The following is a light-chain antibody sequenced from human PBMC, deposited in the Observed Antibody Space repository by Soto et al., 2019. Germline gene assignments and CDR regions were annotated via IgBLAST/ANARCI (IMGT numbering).Light chain of an antibody. CDR1: QSVSSSY. CDR2: GAS. CDR3: QQRSNRIT. J-gene: IGKJ5*01. V-gene: IGKV3D-20*02. Sequence: EIVLTQSPGTLSLSPGERAPLSCRASQSVSSSYLAWYQQKPGQAPSLLIYGASSRATGIQDRFSGSGSGTDFTLTVSSLEPGDFALYYCQQRSNRITFGQGTRLEIK.